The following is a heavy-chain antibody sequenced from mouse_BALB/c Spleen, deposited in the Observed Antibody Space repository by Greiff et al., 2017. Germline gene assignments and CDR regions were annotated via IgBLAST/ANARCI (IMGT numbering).Heavy chain of an antibody. CDR1: GYTFTSYW. J-gene: IGHJ3*01. CDR3: ARTARATSFAY. V-gene: IGHV1-7*01. Sequence: VQLQQSGAELAKPGASVKMSCKASGYTFTSYWMHWVKQRPGQGLEWIGYINPSTGYTEYNQKFKDKATLTADKSSSTAYMQLSSLTSEDSAVYYCARTARATSFAYWGQGTLVTVSA. D-gene: IGHD3-1*01. CDR2: INPSTGYT.